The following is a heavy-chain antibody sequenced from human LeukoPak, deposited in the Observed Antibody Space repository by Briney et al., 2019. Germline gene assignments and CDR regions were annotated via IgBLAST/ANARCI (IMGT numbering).Heavy chain of an antibody. CDR1: RGSLCGYY. J-gene: IGHJ6*03. D-gene: IGHD6-6*01. CDR2: IYYRGGT. CDR3: ARKHEGEYSSSSLNGLRYYYYYMDV. Sequence: KPSGTLSLTCILRRGSLCGYYWSWIPPTPGTGLGWSGYIYYRGGTNYNPSLQSRVTISVDTSKNRFSLKLSSVTAAVTAVYYCARKHEGEYSSSSLNGLRYYYYYMDVMGKGTTVTVSS. V-gene: IGHV4-59*01.